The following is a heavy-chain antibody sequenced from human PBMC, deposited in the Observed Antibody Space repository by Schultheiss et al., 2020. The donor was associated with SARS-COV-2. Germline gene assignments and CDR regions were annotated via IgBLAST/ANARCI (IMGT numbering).Heavy chain of an antibody. V-gene: IGHV3-23*01. CDR1: GFTFSSYA. D-gene: IGHD6-19*01. J-gene: IGHJ6*02. CDR3: AKGTIAVAPKVYYGMDV. CDR2: ISGSGGST. Sequence: GGSLRLSCAASGFTFSSYAMSWVRQAPGKGLEWVSGISGSGGSTYYADSVKGRFTISRDNSKNTLYLQMNSLRAEDTAVYYCAKGTIAVAPKVYYGMDVWGQGTTVTVSS.